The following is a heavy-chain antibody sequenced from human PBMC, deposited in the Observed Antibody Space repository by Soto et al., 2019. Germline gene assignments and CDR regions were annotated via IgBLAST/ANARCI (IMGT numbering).Heavy chain of an antibody. D-gene: IGHD2-21*01. V-gene: IGHV1-18*01. J-gene: IGHJ4*02. Sequence: QLVQSGAAVKMPGASVKVSCKASGYTFTSYGISWVRQAPGQGLEWMGWISANNGKRSSSQNLQDRVTLTTDTSTSTAYIELRSLRSDDTAVYYCTLDCGGVPCYTGYWGQGTQVTVSS. CDR2: ISANNGKR. CDR1: GYTFTSYG. CDR3: TLDCGGVPCYTGY.